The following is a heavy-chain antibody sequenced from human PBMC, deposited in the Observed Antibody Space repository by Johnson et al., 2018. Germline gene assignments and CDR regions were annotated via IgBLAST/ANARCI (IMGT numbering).Heavy chain of an antibody. V-gene: IGHV3-53*01. CDR2: MYSGGST. D-gene: IGHD6-13*01. CDR3: ARTSSRWYYFDY. CDR1: GLTVTNNY. Sequence: VQLVESGGGLIQXGGSLRLSCAASGLTVTNNYMNWVRQAPGKGLEWVSVMYSGGSTYYADSVKGRFTISRDNSKNPLYLQMNSLRAEDTAVYYCARTSSRWYYFDYWGQGTLVTVSS. J-gene: IGHJ4*02.